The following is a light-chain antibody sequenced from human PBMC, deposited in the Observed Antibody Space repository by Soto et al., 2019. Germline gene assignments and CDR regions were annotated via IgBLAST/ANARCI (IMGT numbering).Light chain of an antibody. V-gene: IGLV1-40*01. J-gene: IGLJ3*02. CDR1: SSNIGAEYD. CDR3: QSYDSSLRGV. Sequence: QSVLTQPPSVSGAPGQRVAISCTGSSSNIGAEYDVHWYQQLPGTAPKRLIYGDNNRPSGVPDRFSGSKSGTSASLAITGLQAEDEADYYCQSYDSSLRGVFGGGTKVTVL. CDR2: GDN.